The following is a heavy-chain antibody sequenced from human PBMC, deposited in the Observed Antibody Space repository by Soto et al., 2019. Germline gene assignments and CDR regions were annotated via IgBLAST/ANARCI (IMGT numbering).Heavy chain of an antibody. CDR1: DGSISSRRNY. V-gene: IGHV4-31*03. Sequence: ASKTLSLTCTVSDGSISSRRNYWGWNRQNPGNGLEWIGYIYYSGSTYYNPSLKSRVTISVDTSKNQFSLKLSSVTAADTAVYYCARDNATIARDYYYYMDVWGKGTTVTVSS. J-gene: IGHJ6*03. D-gene: IGHD5-12*01. CDR2: IYYSGST. CDR3: ARDNATIARDYYYYMDV.